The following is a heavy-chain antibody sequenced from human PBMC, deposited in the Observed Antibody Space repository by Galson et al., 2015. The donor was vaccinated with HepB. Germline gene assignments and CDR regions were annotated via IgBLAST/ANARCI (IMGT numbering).Heavy chain of an antibody. CDR2: ISAYNGNT. CDR3: ARVGLRDDSGRYNRPSVPAY. Sequence: SVKVSCKASGYTFTSYGISWVRQAPGQGLEWMGWISAYNGNTNYAQKLQGRVTMTTDTSTSTAYMELRSLRSDDTAVYYCARVGLRDDSGRYNRPSVPAYWGQGTLVTVSS. J-gene: IGHJ4*02. V-gene: IGHV1-18*04. CDR1: GYTFTSYG. D-gene: IGHD1-26*01.